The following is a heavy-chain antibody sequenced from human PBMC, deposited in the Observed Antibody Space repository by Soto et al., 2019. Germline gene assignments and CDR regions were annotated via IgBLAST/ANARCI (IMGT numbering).Heavy chain of an antibody. CDR3: AKDGGYYYDSSGYLGDI. V-gene: IGHV3-23*01. J-gene: IGHJ3*02. CDR1: VFTFSSYA. Sequence: PGGSLRLSCAASVFTFSSYAMSWVRQAPGKGLEWVSAISGSGGSTYYADSVKGRFTISRDNSKNTLYLQMNSLRAEDTAVYYCAKDGGYYYDSSGYLGDIWGQGTMVTVSS. D-gene: IGHD3-22*01. CDR2: ISGSGGST.